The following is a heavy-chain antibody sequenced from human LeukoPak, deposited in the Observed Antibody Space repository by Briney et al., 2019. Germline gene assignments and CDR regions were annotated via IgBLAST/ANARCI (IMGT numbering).Heavy chain of an antibody. Sequence: GASVKVSCKTSGYTFTSYFIHWVRQAPGQGLEWMGIINPSGASTSYAQRFQGRVTMTRDMSTSTVYMELSSLRSEDAAVYYCAREAPGTGAFDYWGQGTLVNVSS. V-gene: IGHV1-46*01. CDR2: INPSGAST. D-gene: IGHD3/OR15-3a*01. J-gene: IGHJ4*02. CDR3: AREAPGTGAFDY. CDR1: GYTFTSYF.